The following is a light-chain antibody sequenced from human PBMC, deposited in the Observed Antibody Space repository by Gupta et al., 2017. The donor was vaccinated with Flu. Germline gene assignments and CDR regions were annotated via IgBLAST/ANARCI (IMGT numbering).Light chain of an antibody. J-gene: IGKJ4*01. CDR3: MQALQTPLT. Sequence: DIVMTQSPLSLPVTPGEPASISCNSSQSLLDTNGYNYLDWYLQKPGQSPQLLIYLGSNRASGVPDRFSGSGSGTGFTLKINRVEAEDVGVYYCMQALQTPLTFGGGTKVQIK. CDR2: LGS. V-gene: IGKV2-28*01. CDR1: QSLLDTNGYNY.